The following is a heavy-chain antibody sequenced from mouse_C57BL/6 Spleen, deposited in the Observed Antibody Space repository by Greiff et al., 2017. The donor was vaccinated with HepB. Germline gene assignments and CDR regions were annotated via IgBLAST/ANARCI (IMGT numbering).Heavy chain of an antibody. D-gene: IGHD1-1*01. J-gene: IGHJ4*01. Sequence: DVKLQESGPGLVKPSQSLSLTCSVTGYSITSGYYWNWIRQFPGNKLEWMGYISYDGNNNYNPSLKNRISITRDTSQNQFFLKLNSVTTEDTATYYCALYYGRGLDAMDYWGQGTSVKVSS. CDR1: GYSITSGYY. CDR2: ISYDGNN. CDR3: ALYYGRGLDAMDY. V-gene: IGHV3-6*01.